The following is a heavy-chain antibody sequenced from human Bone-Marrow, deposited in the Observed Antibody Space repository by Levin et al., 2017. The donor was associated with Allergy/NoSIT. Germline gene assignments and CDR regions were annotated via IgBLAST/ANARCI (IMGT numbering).Heavy chain of an antibody. V-gene: IGHV3-33*01. CDR3: ARAFGKGIAAAGSGVGNWFDP. J-gene: IGHJ5*02. Sequence: GESLKISCAASGFTFSSYGMHWVRQAPGKGLEWVAVIWYDGSNKYYADSVKGRFTISRDNSKNTLYLQMNSLRAEDTAVYYCARAFGKGIAAAGSGVGNWFDPWGQGTLVTVSS. CDR1: GFTFSSYG. D-gene: IGHD6-13*01. CDR2: IWYDGSNK.